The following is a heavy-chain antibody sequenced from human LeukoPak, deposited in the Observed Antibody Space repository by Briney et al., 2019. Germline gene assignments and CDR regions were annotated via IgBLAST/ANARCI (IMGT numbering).Heavy chain of an antibody. Sequence: ASVKVSCKASGDSFSSYPINWVRQAPGQGLEWMGWISAYNGNTNYAQKLQGRVTMTTDTSTSTAYMELRSLRSDDTAVYYCAREHITMMGGTYYFDFWGQGTLVTVSS. J-gene: IGHJ4*02. D-gene: IGHD3-22*01. CDR3: AREHITMMGGTYYFDF. CDR1: GDSFSSYP. CDR2: ISAYNGNT. V-gene: IGHV1-18*01.